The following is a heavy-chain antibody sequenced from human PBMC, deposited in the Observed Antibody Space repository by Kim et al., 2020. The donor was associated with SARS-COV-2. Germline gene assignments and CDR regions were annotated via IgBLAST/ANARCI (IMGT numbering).Heavy chain of an antibody. CDR1: GFTFSSHW. CDR3: ARDSSPSKPGLGFDP. V-gene: IGHV3-74*01. Sequence: GGSLRLSCVASGFTFSSHWMHWVRQAPGEGLVWVSRIKTDGSKTDYADSVKGRFTISRNNAKNTLYLQLNSLTGEDTGVYYCARDSSPSKPGLGFDPWGQGTLVTVSS. CDR2: IKTDGSKT. D-gene: IGHD2-2*01. J-gene: IGHJ5*02.